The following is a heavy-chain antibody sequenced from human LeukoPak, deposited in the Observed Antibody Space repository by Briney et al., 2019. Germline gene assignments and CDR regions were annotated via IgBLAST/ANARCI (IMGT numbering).Heavy chain of an antibody. Sequence: SETLSLTCTVSGGSISSYYWSWIRQPPGKGLEWIGYIYYSGSTNYNPSLKSRVTISVDTSKNQFSLKLSSVTAADTAVYYCARGRYGTISRGWFDPWGQGTLVTVSS. CDR2: IYYSGST. J-gene: IGHJ5*02. CDR3: ARGRYGTISRGWFDP. CDR1: GGSISSYY. V-gene: IGHV4-59*01. D-gene: IGHD1-14*01.